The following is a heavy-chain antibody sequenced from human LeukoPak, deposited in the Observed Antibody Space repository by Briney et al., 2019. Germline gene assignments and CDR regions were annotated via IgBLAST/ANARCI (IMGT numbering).Heavy chain of an antibody. V-gene: IGHV3-74*01. Sequence: GGSLRLSCAASGFTLSNYWMHWVRQAPGKGPVWVSRINPDGSRVDYAESVRGRFTISRDSAKNTLYLQMNSLRAEDTAVYYCSRDFVGADDYWGQGTLVTVSS. J-gene: IGHJ4*02. D-gene: IGHD1-26*01. CDR3: SRDFVGADDY. CDR2: INPDGSRV. CDR1: GFTLSNYW.